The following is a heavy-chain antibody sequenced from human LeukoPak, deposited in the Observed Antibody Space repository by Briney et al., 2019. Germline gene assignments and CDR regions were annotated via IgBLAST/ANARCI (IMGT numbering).Heavy chain of an antibody. Sequence: ASVKVSCKASGGTFSSYAISWVRQAPGQGLEWMGGIIPIFGTANYAQKFQGRVTITTDESTSTAYMELSSLRSEDTAVYYCARETARVTIVRESLVYWFDPWGQGTLVTVSS. D-gene: IGHD3-10*01. CDR1: GGTFSSYA. CDR3: ARETARVTIVRESLVYWFDP. J-gene: IGHJ5*02. CDR2: IIPIFGTA. V-gene: IGHV1-69*05.